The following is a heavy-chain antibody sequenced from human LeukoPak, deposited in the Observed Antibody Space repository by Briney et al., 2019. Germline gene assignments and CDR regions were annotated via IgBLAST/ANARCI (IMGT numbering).Heavy chain of an antibody. CDR2: INHSGST. D-gene: IGHD4-11*01. V-gene: IGHV4-34*01. J-gene: IGHJ4*02. Sequence: TLSLTCAVYGGSFSSYYWSWIRQPPGKGLAWIGEINHSGSTNYNPSLKSRVTISVDTSKNQFSLKLSSVTAADTAVYYCARGGDGDYSNDDFDYWGQGTLVTVSS. CDR3: ARGGDGDYSNDDFDY. CDR1: GGSFSSYY.